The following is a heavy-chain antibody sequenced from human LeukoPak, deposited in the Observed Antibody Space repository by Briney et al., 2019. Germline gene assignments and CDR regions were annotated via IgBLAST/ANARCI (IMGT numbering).Heavy chain of an antibody. V-gene: IGHV4-39*01. J-gene: IGHJ4*02. CDR2: IYYSGGT. CDR1: GGSSSSSSYY. D-gene: IGHD4-17*01. Sequence: SETLSLTCTVSGGSSSSSSYYWGWIRQPPGKGLEWIGSIYYSGGTYYNPSLKSRVTISVDTSKNQFSLKLSSVTAADTAVYYCAGTVYYFDYWGQGTLVTVSS. CDR3: AGTVYYFDY.